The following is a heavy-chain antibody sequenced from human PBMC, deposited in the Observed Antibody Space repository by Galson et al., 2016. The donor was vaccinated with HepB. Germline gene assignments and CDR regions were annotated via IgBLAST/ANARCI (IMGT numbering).Heavy chain of an antibody. CDR2: ISSSSHTI. Sequence: SLRLSCAASGFTFNNYHMNWVRQTPGKGLEWLSYISSSSHTIYYADSVKGRFTISRDNGKKSMYLQMNSLRDEDTAVYYCARGGTNYYDTSGYLFYYFDYWGQGTLVTVSS. J-gene: IGHJ4*02. D-gene: IGHD3-22*01. V-gene: IGHV3-48*02. CDR1: GFTFNNYH. CDR3: ARGGTNYYDTSGYLFYYFDY.